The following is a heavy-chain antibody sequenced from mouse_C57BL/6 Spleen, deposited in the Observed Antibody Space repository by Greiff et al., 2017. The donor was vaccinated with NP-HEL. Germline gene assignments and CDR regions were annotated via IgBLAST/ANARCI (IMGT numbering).Heavy chain of an antibody. CDR2: INPNNGGT. V-gene: IGHV1-22*01. D-gene: IGHD1-1*01. CDR1: GYTFTDYN. CDR3: AREGNHYYGSSYERFFYYAMDY. Sequence: VQPQQSGPELVKPGASVKMSCKASGYTFTDYNMHWVKQSHGKSLEWIGYINPNNGGTSYNQKFKGKATLTVNKSSSTAYMELRSLTSEDSAVYYCAREGNHYYGSSYERFFYYAMDYWGQGTSVTVSS. J-gene: IGHJ4*01.